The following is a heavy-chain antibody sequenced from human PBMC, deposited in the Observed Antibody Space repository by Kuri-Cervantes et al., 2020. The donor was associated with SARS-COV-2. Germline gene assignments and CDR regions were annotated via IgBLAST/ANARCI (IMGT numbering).Heavy chain of an antibody. V-gene: IGHV3-30*18. Sequence: GGSLRLSCAASGFTFSSYGMHWVRQAPGKGLEWVAAISYDGSNKYYADSVKGRFTISRDNSKNTLYLQMNSLRAEDTAVYYCAKDCGGDCYLDYWGQGTLVTVSS. CDR2: ISYDGSNK. D-gene: IGHD2-21*02. CDR3: AKDCGGDCYLDY. J-gene: IGHJ4*02. CDR1: GFTFSSYG.